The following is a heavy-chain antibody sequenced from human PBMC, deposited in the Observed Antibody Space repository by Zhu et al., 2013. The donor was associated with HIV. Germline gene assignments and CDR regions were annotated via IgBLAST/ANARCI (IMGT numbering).Heavy chain of an antibody. V-gene: IGHV4-39*07. CDR1: GGSISSSSYY. D-gene: IGHD4-17*01. Sequence: VQLQESGPGLVKPSETLSLTCTVSGGSISSSSYYWGWIRQPPGKGLEWIGSIYYSGSTYYNPSLKSRVTISVDTSKNQFSLKLSSVTAADTAVYYCAREPVDYGDYYFDYWGQGTLVTVSS. J-gene: IGHJ4*02. CDR2: IYYSGST. CDR3: AREPVDYGDYYFDY.